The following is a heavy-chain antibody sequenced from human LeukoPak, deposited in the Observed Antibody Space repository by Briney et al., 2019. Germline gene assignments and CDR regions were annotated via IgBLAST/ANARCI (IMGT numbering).Heavy chain of an antibody. Sequence: PGGSLRLSCAASGFTLSSYGMHWVRQAPGEGLEWVAVIWYDGSNKYYADSVKGRFTISRDNSKNALYLQMSSLRAEDTAVYYCASDILTGLDAFDIWGQGTMVTVSS. CDR3: ASDILTGLDAFDI. CDR1: GFTLSSYG. V-gene: IGHV3-33*01. J-gene: IGHJ3*02. CDR2: IWYDGSNK. D-gene: IGHD3-9*01.